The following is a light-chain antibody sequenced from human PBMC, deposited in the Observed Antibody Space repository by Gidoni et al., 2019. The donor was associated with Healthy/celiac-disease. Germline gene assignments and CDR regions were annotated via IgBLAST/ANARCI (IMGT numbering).Light chain of an antibody. V-gene: IGKV1-5*03. J-gene: IGKJ4*01. Sequence: DIQMTQSPSTLSASVGDRVTITCRASQSISSWLAWYQQKPGKAPKLLIYKASSLESGVPSRFSGSGSGTEFTITISSLQHDDFATYYCQQYNSYLTFGGGTKVEIK. CDR3: QQYNSYLT. CDR2: KAS. CDR1: QSISSW.